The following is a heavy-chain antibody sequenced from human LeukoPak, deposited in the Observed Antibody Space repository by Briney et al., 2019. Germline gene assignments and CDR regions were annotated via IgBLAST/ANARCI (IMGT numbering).Heavy chain of an antibody. Sequence: PGGSLRLSCAASGFSFTEYNFHWVRQTPGKGLEWVAALWHDGSVKHYADSVKGRFTISRDNSKSTLYLQMNSLRAEDTAVYYCAKEVGQFDYWGQGTLVTVSS. V-gene: IGHV3-33*06. CDR2: LWHDGSVK. D-gene: IGHD1-26*01. CDR1: GFSFTEYN. CDR3: AKEVGQFDY. J-gene: IGHJ4*02.